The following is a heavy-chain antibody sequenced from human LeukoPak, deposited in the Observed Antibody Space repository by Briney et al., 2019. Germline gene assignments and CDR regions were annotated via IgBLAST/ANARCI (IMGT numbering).Heavy chain of an antibody. CDR2: ISSSGSTK. D-gene: IGHD5-24*01. Sequence: PGGSLRLSFAASGFTFSSYEMNWVRQAAGTGLEWVSYISSSGSTKYYANSVKGRYTISRDNAKNSLYLQMNSLRAEDTAVYYCARGWRWLDFWGQGTLVTVSS. J-gene: IGHJ4*02. CDR3: ARGWRWLDF. V-gene: IGHV3-48*03. CDR1: GFTFSSYE.